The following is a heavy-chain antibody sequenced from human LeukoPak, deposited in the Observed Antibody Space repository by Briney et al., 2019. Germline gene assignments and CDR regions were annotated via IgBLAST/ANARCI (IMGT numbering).Heavy chain of an antibody. Sequence: RASVKVSCKASGYTFTGYYMHWVRQAPGQGLEWMGWINPNSGGTNYAQKFQGRVTMTRDTSISTAYMELSRLRSDDTAVYYCARAEMTTKAFDIWGQGTMVTVSS. V-gene: IGHV1-2*02. CDR1: GYTFTGYY. CDR3: ARAEMTTKAFDI. CDR2: INPNSGGT. J-gene: IGHJ3*02. D-gene: IGHD5-24*01.